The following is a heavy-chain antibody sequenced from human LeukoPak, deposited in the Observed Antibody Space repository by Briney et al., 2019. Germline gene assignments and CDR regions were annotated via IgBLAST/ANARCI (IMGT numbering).Heavy chain of an antibody. D-gene: IGHD6-13*01. CDR1: GYTFPGYY. J-gene: IGHJ4*02. CDR3: ARQLSRVGPNAAGTVGY. Sequence: ASVKVSFKASGYTFPGYYMHWVRQAPGQGLAWMGWINPNSGGTNYAQKFQGRVTMTRDTSISTAYMELSRLRSDDTAVYYCARQLSRVGPNAAGTVGYWGQGTLVTVSS. CDR2: INPNSGGT. V-gene: IGHV1-2*02.